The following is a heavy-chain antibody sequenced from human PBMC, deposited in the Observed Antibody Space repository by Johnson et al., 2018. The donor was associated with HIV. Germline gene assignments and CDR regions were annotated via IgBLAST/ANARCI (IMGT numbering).Heavy chain of an antibody. CDR2: ISGSGGST. Sequence: VQLVESGGGVVRPGGSLRLSCAASGFTFSSYAMSWVRQAPGKGLEWVSAISGSGGSTYCADSVKGRLTISRDNSKNTLYLQLNSLRAEDTAVYYCAKGLGSYYEAFDIWGQGTMVIVSS. V-gene: IGHV3-23*04. D-gene: IGHD3-10*01. CDR3: AKGLGSYYEAFDI. CDR1: GFTFSSYA. J-gene: IGHJ3*02.